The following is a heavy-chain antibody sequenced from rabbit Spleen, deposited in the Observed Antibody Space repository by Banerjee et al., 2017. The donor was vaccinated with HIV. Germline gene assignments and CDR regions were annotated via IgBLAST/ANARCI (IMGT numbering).Heavy chain of an antibody. D-gene: IGHD2-1*01. CDR2: IYAGSSGST. Sequence: QEQLVESGGDLVKPGTSLTLTCTASGFSFSSSYYMCWVRQAPGKGLECIACIYAGSSGSTAYASWAKGRFTVSKTSSTTVTLQLNSLTAADTATYFCARGSATMTMVITGYYLNLWGPGTLVTVS. V-gene: IGHV1S45*01. CDR1: GFSFSSSYY. CDR3: ARGSATMTMVITGYYLNL. J-gene: IGHJ4*01.